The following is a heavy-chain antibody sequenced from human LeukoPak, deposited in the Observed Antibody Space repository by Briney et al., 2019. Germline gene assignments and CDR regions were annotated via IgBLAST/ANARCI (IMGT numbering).Heavy chain of an antibody. V-gene: IGHV3-48*02. Sequence: PGGSLRLSCAASGFTFSNYEMNWVRQTPGKGLEWVSYISSSRSNIYYADSVKSRFTISRDNAKDSVYLQMNSVRDEDTAVYYCAREGYGDYALDYWGQGTLVTVSS. CDR1: GFTFSNYE. D-gene: IGHD4-17*01. J-gene: IGHJ4*02. CDR2: ISSSRSNI. CDR3: AREGYGDYALDY.